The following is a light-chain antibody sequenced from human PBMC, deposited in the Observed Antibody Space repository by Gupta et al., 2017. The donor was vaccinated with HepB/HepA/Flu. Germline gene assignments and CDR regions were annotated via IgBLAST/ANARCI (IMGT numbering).Light chain of an antibody. V-gene: IGLV2-23*02. J-gene: IGLJ3*02. Sequence: QSALTPPASASGSPGQSITISCTGISSDIGDYNLVSWYQQHPGRAPKLIIYDVTKRPSGVSNRFSGSRSGNMASLTISGLQAEDEADYCCSSFVRSTIFWMFGGGTELTVL. CDR2: DVT. CDR1: SSDIGDYNL. CDR3: SSFVRSTIFWM.